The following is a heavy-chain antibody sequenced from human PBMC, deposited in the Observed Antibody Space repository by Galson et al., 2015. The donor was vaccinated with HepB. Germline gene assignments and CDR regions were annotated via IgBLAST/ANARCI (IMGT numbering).Heavy chain of an antibody. J-gene: IGHJ6*02. D-gene: IGHD2-15*01. CDR3: AKDRGYKGIVTYGMDV. V-gene: IGHV3-30*18. CDR2: ISYDGSNK. Sequence: SLRLSCAASGFTFSSYGMHWVRQAPGKGLEWVAVISYDGSNKYYADSVKGRFTISRDNSKNTLYLQMNSLRAEDTAVYYCAKDRGYKGIVTYGMDVWGQGTTVTVSS. CDR1: GFTFSSYG.